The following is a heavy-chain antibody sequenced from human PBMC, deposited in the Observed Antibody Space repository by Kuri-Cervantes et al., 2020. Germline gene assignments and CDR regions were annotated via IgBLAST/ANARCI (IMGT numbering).Heavy chain of an antibody. Sequence: SVKVSCKSSGFTFSTSAVQWERQARGQRLEWIGWVVVSRGDTNYPQKLQERVTITRHMSINTAYMELSSQRSEDTAVYYCARPHARGRWGYYYMDVWGKGTTVTVSS. CDR3: ARPHARGRWGYYYMDV. CDR1: GFTFSTSA. J-gene: IGHJ6*03. V-gene: IGHV1-58*01. D-gene: IGHD3-16*01. CDR2: VVVSRGDT.